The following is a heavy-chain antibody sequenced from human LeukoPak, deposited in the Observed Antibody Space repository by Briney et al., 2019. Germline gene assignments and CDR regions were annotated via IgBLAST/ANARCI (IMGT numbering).Heavy chain of an antibody. CDR2: IYHSGST. CDR3: ARQGRGARGPIVDY. Sequence: PSETLSLTCAVSGYSISSGYYWGWIRQPPGKGLEWIGGIYHSGSTYYNPSLKSRVSISVETSKSQFSLKLSSVIAADTAVYYCARQGRGARGPIVDYWGQGTLVTVSS. V-gene: IGHV4-38-2*01. CDR1: GYSISSGYY. J-gene: IGHJ4*02. D-gene: IGHD3-10*01.